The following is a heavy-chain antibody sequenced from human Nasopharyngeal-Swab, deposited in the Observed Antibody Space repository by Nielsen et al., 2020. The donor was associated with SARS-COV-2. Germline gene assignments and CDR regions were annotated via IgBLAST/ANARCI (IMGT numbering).Heavy chain of an antibody. V-gene: IGHV4-39*01. Sequence: SETLSLTCTVSGGSISSSSYYWGWIRQPPGKGLEWIGSIYYSGSTYYNPSLKSRVTISVDTSKNQFSLKLSSVTAADTAVYYCASSSLWCSYGYGCLVFDYWGQGTLVTVSS. D-gene: IGHD5-18*01. CDR1: GGSISSSSYY. CDR3: ASSSLWCSYGYGCLVFDY. CDR2: IYYSGST. J-gene: IGHJ4*02.